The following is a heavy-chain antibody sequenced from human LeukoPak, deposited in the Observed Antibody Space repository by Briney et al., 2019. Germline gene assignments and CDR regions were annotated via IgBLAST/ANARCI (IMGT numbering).Heavy chain of an antibody. D-gene: IGHD6-25*01. CDR1: GYTFTSYD. CDR3: ARRRGQRLGPYNWFDP. Sequence: ASVKASCKASGYTFTSYDINWVRQATGQGLEWMGWMNPNSGNTGYAQKFQGRVTMTRNTSISTAYMELSSLRSEDTAVYYCARRRGQRLGPYNWFDPWGQGTLVTVSS. J-gene: IGHJ5*02. CDR2: MNPNSGNT. V-gene: IGHV1-8*01.